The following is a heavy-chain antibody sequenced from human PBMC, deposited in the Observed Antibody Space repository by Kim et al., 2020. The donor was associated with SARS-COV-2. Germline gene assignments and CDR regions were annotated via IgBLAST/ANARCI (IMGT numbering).Heavy chain of an antibody. D-gene: IGHD2-15*01. J-gene: IGHJ4*01. Sequence: GGSLRLSCAASGFTFSSCAIHWVRQAPGKGLEWVAVISYDGSNKNYADSVKGRFTISRDNSKNTLYLQMNSLRAEDTALYYCATDQWSRLRGLTYSYFD. CDR1: GFTFSSCA. CDR3: ATDQWSRLRGLTYSYFD. V-gene: IGHV3-30-3*01. CDR2: ISYDGSNK.